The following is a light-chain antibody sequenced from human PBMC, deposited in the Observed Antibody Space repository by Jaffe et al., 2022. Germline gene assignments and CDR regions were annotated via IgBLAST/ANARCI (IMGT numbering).Light chain of an antibody. V-gene: IGKV3-11*01. CDR3: QQRSSWPLT. CDR1: QSISSY. CDR2: DAS. Sequence: IVLTQSPATLSLSPGERATLSCRASQSISSYLAWHQQKPGQAPRLLIYDASNRATGIPARFSGSGSGTDFTLTISSLEPEDFAVYYCQQRSSWPLTFGGGTKVEIK. J-gene: IGKJ4*01.